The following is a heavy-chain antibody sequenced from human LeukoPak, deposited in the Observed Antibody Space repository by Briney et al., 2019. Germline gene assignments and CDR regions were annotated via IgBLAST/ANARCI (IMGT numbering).Heavy chain of an antibody. J-gene: IGHJ4*02. Sequence: SETLSLTCTVSGGSISSGDYYWSWIRQPPGKGLEWIGYIYYSGSTYYNPSLKSRVTISVDTSKNQFSLKLSSVTPADTAVYYCARSLIAARPDYWGQGTLVTVSS. V-gene: IGHV4-30-4*08. CDR3: ARSLIAARPDY. CDR1: GGSISSGDYY. D-gene: IGHD6-13*01. CDR2: IYYSGST.